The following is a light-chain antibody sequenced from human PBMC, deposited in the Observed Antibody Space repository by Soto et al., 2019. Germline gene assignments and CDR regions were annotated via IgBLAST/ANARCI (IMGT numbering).Light chain of an antibody. V-gene: IGKV3-15*01. Sequence: EIVMTQSPATLSVSPGERATLSCRASESVSGNLAWYQQKPGQAPRLLIYDTASSATAIPARFSGSGSGTEFTLTISSLQSEDVAVYYCQQYSKWPTFGQGTRLEIK. J-gene: IGKJ5*01. CDR1: ESVSGN. CDR3: QQYSKWPT. CDR2: DTA.